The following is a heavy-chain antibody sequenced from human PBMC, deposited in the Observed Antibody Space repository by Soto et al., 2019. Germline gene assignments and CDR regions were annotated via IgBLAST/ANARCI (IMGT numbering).Heavy chain of an antibody. D-gene: IGHD6-13*01. Sequence: QVQLVQSGAEVKKPGASVKVSCKASGYTFTSYGISWVRQAPGQGLEWMGWISAYNGNTNYAQKFQGRVTITADESTSTAYMELSSLRSEDTAVYYCARDVGLAAAGTYYYYYGMDVWGQGTTVTVSS. V-gene: IGHV1-18*01. J-gene: IGHJ6*02. CDR3: ARDVGLAAAGTYYYYYGMDV. CDR2: ISAYNGNT. CDR1: GYTFTSYG.